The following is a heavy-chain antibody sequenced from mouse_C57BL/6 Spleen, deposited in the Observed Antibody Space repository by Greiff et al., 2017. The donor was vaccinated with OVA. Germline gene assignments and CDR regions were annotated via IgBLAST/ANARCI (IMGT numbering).Heavy chain of an antibody. D-gene: IGHD4-1*01. Sequence: EVKLMESGGGLVKPGGSLKLSCAASGFTFSSYAMSWVRQTPEKRLEWVATISDGGSYTYYPDNVKGRFTISRDNAKNNLYLQMSHLKSEDTAMYYCARALTGTGFAYWGQGTLVTVSA. V-gene: IGHV5-4*03. CDR2: ISDGGSYT. J-gene: IGHJ3*01. CDR1: GFTFSSYA. CDR3: ARALTGTGFAY.